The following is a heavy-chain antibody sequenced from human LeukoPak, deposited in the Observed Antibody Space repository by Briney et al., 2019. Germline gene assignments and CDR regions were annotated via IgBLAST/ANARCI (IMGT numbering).Heavy chain of an antibody. CDR2: INTDGSTT. J-gene: IGHJ3*02. CDR3: ARDRWLQRDAFDI. Sequence: GGSLRLSCAASGFTFSSYWIHWVRQVPGKGLVWVSRINTDGSTTSYADSVKGRFTISRDNAKNSLYLQMNSLRAEDTAVYYCARDRWLQRDAFDIWGQGTMVTVSS. V-gene: IGHV3-74*01. D-gene: IGHD5-24*01. CDR1: GFTFSSYW.